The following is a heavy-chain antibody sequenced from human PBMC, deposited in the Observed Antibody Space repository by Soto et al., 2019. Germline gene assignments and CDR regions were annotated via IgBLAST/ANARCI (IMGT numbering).Heavy chain of an antibody. CDR2: IYIRGHT. CDR1: GASIRSFQ. J-gene: IGHJ4*02. CDR3: AGDSYVRGNYFFFES. V-gene: IGHV4-4*07. Sequence: SETLSLTCTVFGASIRSFQWSWIRQPAGKGLEWIGHIYIRGHTSYNPTLDSRVTLSLDTSKNQVSLEVTSVTAADTGVYYCAGDSYVRGNYFFFESWGQGTQVTVSS. D-gene: IGHD3-10*02.